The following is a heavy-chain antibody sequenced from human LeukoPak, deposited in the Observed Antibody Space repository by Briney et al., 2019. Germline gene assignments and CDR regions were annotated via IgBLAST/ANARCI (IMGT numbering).Heavy chain of an antibody. J-gene: IGHJ4*02. CDR2: ISGSGDST. CDR1: GFTFSSYA. CDR3: AKDPAALGGCD. V-gene: IGHV3-23*01. D-gene: IGHD6-25*01. Sequence: GGSLRLSCAASGFTFSSYAMSWVRQAPGKGLEWVSAISGSGDSTYYADSVKGRFTISRDNSKNTLYLQMNSLRAEDTAVYYCAKDPAALGGCDWGQGTLVTVSS.